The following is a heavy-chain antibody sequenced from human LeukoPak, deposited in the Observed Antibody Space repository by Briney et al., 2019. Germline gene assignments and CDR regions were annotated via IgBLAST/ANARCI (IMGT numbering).Heavy chain of an antibody. D-gene: IGHD2-15*01. CDR3: ARVFVYCSGGSCYWGWFDP. Sequence: SETLSLTCTVSGYSISSGYYWGWIRQPPGKGLEWIGSLYHSGSTYYNPSLKSRVTISVDTSKNQFSLKLSSVTAADTAVYYCARVFVYCSGGSCYWGWFDPWGQGTLVTVSS. V-gene: IGHV4-38-2*02. J-gene: IGHJ5*02. CDR1: GYSISSGYY. CDR2: LYHSGST.